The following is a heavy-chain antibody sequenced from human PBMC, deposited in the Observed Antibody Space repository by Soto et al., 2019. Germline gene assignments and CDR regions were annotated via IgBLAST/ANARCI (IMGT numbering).Heavy chain of an antibody. CDR1: GYTFSSYT. J-gene: IGHJ4*02. Sequence: ASVKVSCKASGYTFSSYTISWVRQAPGQRLEWMGWINAGNGNTKYSQKFQGRVTITRDTSASTAYMELSSLRSEDTAVYYCARGLGLYYFDYWGQGTLVTVSS. D-gene: IGHD1-26*01. CDR2: INAGNGNT. CDR3: ARGLGLYYFDY. V-gene: IGHV1-3*01.